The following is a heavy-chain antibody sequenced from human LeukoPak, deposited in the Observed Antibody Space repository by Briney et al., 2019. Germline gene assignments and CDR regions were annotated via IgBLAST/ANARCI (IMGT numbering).Heavy chain of an antibody. J-gene: IGHJ5*02. CDR3: ARDNHQLLLNWFDP. CDR2: IKQDGSEK. CDR1: GFTFSSYW. V-gene: IGHV3-7*01. Sequence: GGSLRLSCAASGFTFSSYWMSWVRQAPGKGLEWVANIKQDGSEKYYVDSVKGRFTISRDNAKSSLYLQMNSLRAEDTAVYYCARDNHQLLLNWFDPWGQGTLVTVSS. D-gene: IGHD2-15*01.